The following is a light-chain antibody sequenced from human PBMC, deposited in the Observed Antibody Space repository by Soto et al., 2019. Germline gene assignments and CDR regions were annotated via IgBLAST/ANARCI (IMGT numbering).Light chain of an antibody. V-gene: IGKV3-11*01. Sequence: EIVLTQSPATLSLSPGERATLSCRASESVSSYLAWYQQKPGQAPRLLIYDASNRATGIPARFSGSGSGTDLTLTISSLEPEDFAVHYCQQRSKWPPITFGTGTKVDIK. CDR2: DAS. CDR1: ESVSSY. J-gene: IGKJ3*01. CDR3: QQRSKWPPIT.